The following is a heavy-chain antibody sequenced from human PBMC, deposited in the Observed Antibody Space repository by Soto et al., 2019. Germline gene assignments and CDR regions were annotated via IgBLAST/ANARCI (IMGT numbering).Heavy chain of an antibody. D-gene: IGHD3-16*01. J-gene: IGHJ4*02. CDR2: ISGSGGST. Sequence: GGSLRLSCAASGFTFSSYAVSWVRQAPGKGLEWVSAISGSGGSTYYADSVKGRFTISRDNSKNTLYLQMNSLRAEDTAVYYCAKDRIMITFGGPLGYFDYWGQGTLVTVSS. V-gene: IGHV3-23*01. CDR3: AKDRIMITFGGPLGYFDY. CDR1: GFTFSSYA.